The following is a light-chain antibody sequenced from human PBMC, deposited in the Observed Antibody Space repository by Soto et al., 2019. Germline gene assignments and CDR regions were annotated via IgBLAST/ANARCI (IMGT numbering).Light chain of an antibody. V-gene: IGKV1-27*01. CDR3: QHYQSGHPIT. CDR2: AAS. CDR1: QGISNY. Sequence: DIQMTQSPSSLSASVVDRVTITCLASQGISNYLAWYQQKPGKVPKLLIYAASTLQSGVPSRFGGSRSGTGFTLTISSLQPEDFALYYCQHYQSGHPITFGQGTRLEIK. J-gene: IGKJ5*01.